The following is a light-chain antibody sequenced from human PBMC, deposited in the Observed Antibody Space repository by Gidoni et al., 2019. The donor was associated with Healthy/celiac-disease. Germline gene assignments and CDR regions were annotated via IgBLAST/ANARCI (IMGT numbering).Light chain of an antibody. Sequence: QSVLTQPPSVSGAPGHRVTISCTGSSSNIGAGYDVHWYQQLPGTAPKLLIYGNSNRPSGVPDRFSGSKSGTSASLAITGLQAEDEADYYCQSYDSSLSALVFGGGTKLTVL. CDR3: QSYDSSLSALV. CDR2: GNS. J-gene: IGLJ2*01. CDR1: SSNIGAGYD. V-gene: IGLV1-40*01.